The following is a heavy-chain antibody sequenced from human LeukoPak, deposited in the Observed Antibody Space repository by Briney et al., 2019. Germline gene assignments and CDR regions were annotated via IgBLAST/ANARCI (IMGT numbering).Heavy chain of an antibody. V-gene: IGHV3-23*01. Sequence: HLGGSLRLSCAASGFTFSSYAVSWVRQAPGKGLEWVSAISGSGGGTYYADPVKGRFTISRDNSKNTLYLQMNSLSTEDTAVYYCAKTTTGYSSGRYPGWPVDYWGQGTLVTVSS. J-gene: IGHJ4*02. CDR1: GFTFSSYA. CDR2: ISGSGGGT. D-gene: IGHD6-19*01. CDR3: AKTTTGYSSGRYPGWPVDY.